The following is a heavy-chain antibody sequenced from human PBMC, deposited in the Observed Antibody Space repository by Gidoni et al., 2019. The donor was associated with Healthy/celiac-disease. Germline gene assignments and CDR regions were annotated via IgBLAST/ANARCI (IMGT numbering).Heavy chain of an antibody. CDR3: AKDRYDSFDY. J-gene: IGHJ4*02. D-gene: IGHD3-3*01. CDR1: GFTFSSYA. CDR2: ISGSGGST. V-gene: IGHV3-23*01. Sequence: EVQLLASGGGLVQPGGSLSISCAASGFTFSSYAMSWVRQAPGKGLEWVSAISGSGGSTYYADSGKGRFTISRDNSKNTLYLQMNSLRAEDTAVYYCAKDRYDSFDYWGQGTLVTVSS.